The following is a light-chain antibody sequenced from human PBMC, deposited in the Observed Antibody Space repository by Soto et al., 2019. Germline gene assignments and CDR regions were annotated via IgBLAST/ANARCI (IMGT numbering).Light chain of an antibody. Sequence: EIVLTQSPDTLSLSPGERATLSCRASQSVDSNYLAWYKQKPGQPPTLLMYGASTRATGIPGRISGSGSGTAFSLTISRLEPEDFAVYICQQYHKSPWTFGQGTKVEVK. CDR3: QQYHKSPWT. CDR1: QSVDSNY. V-gene: IGKV3-20*01. CDR2: GAS. J-gene: IGKJ1*01.